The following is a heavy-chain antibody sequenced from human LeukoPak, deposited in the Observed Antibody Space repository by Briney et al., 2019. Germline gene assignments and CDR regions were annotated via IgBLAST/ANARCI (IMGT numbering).Heavy chain of an antibody. Sequence: SQTLSLTCAISGDSVSSNSVTWNWIRQSPSRGLEWLGRTYYRSTWYNDYAVSVRGRITVNPDTSKNQFSLHLNSVTPEDTAVYYYARRLTQYDCFDPWGQGILVTVSS. J-gene: IGHJ5*02. D-gene: IGHD2-2*01. CDR2: TYYRSTWYN. V-gene: IGHV6-1*01. CDR1: GDSVSSNSVT. CDR3: ARRLTQYDCFDP.